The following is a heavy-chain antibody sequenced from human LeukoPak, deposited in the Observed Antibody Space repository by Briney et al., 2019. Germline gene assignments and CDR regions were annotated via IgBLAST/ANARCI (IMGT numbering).Heavy chain of an antibody. CDR1: GYTFTSYG. V-gene: IGHV1-18*01. CDR3: ARVPIVVVPAAFYYYMDV. Sequence: ASVKVSCKASGYTFTSYGISWVRQAPGQGLEWMGWMSAYNGNTNYAQKLQGRVTMTTDTSTSTAYMELRSLRSDDTAVYYCARVPIVVVPAAFYYYMDVWGKGTTVTVSS. J-gene: IGHJ6*03. CDR2: MSAYNGNT. D-gene: IGHD2-2*01.